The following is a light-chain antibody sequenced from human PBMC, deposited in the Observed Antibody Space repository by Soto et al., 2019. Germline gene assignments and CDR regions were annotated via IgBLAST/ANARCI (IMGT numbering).Light chain of an antibody. CDR2: DVS. Sequence: QSALTQPRSVSGSPGQSVTISCTGTSSDVGGYNYVSCYQQHPGKAPKLMIYDVSKRPSGVPDRFSGSKSGNTASLTISGLQDEDEADYYCCSYAGSYTFVVFGGGTKVTVL. CDR3: CSYAGSYTFVV. V-gene: IGLV2-11*01. J-gene: IGLJ2*01. CDR1: SSDVGGYNY.